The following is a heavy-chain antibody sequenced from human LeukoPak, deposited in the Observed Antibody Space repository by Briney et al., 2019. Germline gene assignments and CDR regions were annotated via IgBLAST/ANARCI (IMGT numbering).Heavy chain of an antibody. CDR2: ISAYNGNT. V-gene: IGHV1-18*01. CDR1: GYTFTSYG. D-gene: IGHD6-6*01. J-gene: IGHJ4*02. Sequence: GASVKVSCKASGYTFTSYGISWVRQAPGQGLEWMGWISAYNGNTNYAQKLQGRVTMTTDTSTSTAYMELRSLRSDDTAVYYCASENRYGIAARPPSDYWGQGTLVTVSS. CDR3: ASENRYGIAARPPSDY.